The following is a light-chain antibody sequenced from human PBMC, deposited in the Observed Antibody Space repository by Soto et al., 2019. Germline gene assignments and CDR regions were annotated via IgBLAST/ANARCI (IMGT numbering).Light chain of an antibody. Sequence: QSALTQPASVSGSPGQSITISCTGTSSDVGGYNYVSWYQQHPGKAPKLMIYEVSNRPSGVSNRFSGSKSGNTAFLTISGLQAEDEADYYCSSYTISSTHYVFGTGTKV. V-gene: IGLV2-14*01. CDR1: SSDVGGYNY. CDR3: SSYTISSTHYV. J-gene: IGLJ1*01. CDR2: EVS.